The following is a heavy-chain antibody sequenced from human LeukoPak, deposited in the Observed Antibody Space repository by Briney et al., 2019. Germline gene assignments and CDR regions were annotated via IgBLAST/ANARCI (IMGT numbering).Heavy chain of an antibody. J-gene: IGHJ4*02. Sequence: SETLSLTCTVSGGSISSGDYYWSWIRQPPGKGLEWIGYIYYSGSTYYNPSLKSRVTISVDTSKNQFSLKLSSVTAADTAVYYCARYYSWPEYYFDYWGQGTLVTVSS. CDR2: IYYSGST. CDR1: GGSISSGDYY. V-gene: IGHV4-30-4*08. D-gene: IGHD4-11*01. CDR3: ARYYSWPEYYFDY.